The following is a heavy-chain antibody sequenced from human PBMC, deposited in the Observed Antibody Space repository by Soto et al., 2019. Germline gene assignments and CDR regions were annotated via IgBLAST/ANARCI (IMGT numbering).Heavy chain of an antibody. CDR3: AKSRGSGNNGMDV. J-gene: IGHJ6*02. CDR2: ITCNGGST. V-gene: IGHV3-23*01. D-gene: IGHD3-10*01. Sequence: GALRLSCAASGFTFSSYGMSWVRQAPGKGLEWVSAITCNGGSTYYADSVKGRFTISRDNSKNTLYLQMNSLRAEDTAVYYCAKSRGSGNNGMDVWGQGTTVTVSS. CDR1: GFTFSSYG.